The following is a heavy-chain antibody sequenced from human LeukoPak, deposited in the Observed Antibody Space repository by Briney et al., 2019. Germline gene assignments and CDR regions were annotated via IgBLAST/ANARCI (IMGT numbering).Heavy chain of an antibody. D-gene: IGHD6-19*01. J-gene: IGHJ5*02. V-gene: IGHV4-4*02. CDR1: GGSISSSNW. CDR3: ATRYSSGWFDQ. CDR2: IYHSGST. Sequence: SETLSLTCAVSGGSISSSNWWSWVRQSPGKGLEWIGEIYHSGSTNYNPSLKGRASVSVDRSKNQFSLKLSSVTAADKAMYYCATRYSSGWFDQWGQGTLITVSS.